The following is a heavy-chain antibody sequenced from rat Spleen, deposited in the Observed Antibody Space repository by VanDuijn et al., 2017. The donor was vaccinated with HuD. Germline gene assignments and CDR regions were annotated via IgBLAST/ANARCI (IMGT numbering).Heavy chain of an antibody. V-gene: IGHV5-29*01. CDR3: ARRHYGYTDYFDY. CDR2: ISYDGSSI. D-gene: IGHD1-9*01. Sequence: EVQLVESGGGLVRPGRSMKLSCAASGFSFSNYCMTWVRQAPTKGLEWVATISYDGSSIYYRHSVKGRFTISRDNAKSTLYLQMDSLRSEDTATYYCARRHYGYTDYFDYWGQGVMVTVSS. CDR1: GFSFSNYC. J-gene: IGHJ2*01.